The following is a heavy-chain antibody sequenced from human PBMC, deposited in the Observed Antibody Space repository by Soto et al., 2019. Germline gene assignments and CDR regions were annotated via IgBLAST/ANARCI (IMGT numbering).Heavy chain of an antibody. D-gene: IGHD1-26*01. CDR2: INAGNGNT. J-gene: IGHJ2*01. Sequence: QVQLVQSGAEVKKPGASVKVSCKASGYTFTSYAMHWVRQAPGQRLEWMGWINAGNGNTEYSQKFQGRVTITRDTSASTAYMELSSLRSEDTAVYYCARGGSLYWYFDLWGRGPLVTVPS. CDR1: GYTFTSYA. V-gene: IGHV1-3*01. CDR3: ARGGSLYWYFDL.